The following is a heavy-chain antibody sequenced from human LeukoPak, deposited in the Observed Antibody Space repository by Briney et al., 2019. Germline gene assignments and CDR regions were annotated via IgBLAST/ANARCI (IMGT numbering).Heavy chain of an antibody. CDR1: GFTFNTYP. V-gene: IGHV3-30*01. CDR2: ISSDGRST. J-gene: IGHJ6*03. D-gene: IGHD4-23*01. CDR3: ARAEVTRLYHFYYMDV. Sequence: GGSLRLSCEASGFTFNTYPMHWVRQAPGKGLEWVAVISSDGRSTHYADSVKGRFTISRDNSKNTLYLQMNSLRPEDSAVYYCARAEVTRLYHFYYMDVWGTGTTVTVSS.